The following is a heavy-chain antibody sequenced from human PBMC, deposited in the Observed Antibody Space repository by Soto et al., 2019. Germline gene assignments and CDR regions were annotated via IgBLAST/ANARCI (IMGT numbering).Heavy chain of an antibody. CDR3: AAHSGSTYGPLDY. D-gene: IGHD3-10*01. Sequence: SETLSLTCTVSGGFISSDQYYWSWIRHLPGKGLEWIGHIFYSGSTSYNPSLNGRVTISVHTSKNQFSLKLSSVTAADTAVYYCAAHSGSTYGPLDYWGQGTQVTVSS. CDR1: GGFISSDQYY. CDR2: IFYSGST. J-gene: IGHJ4*02. V-gene: IGHV4-31*03.